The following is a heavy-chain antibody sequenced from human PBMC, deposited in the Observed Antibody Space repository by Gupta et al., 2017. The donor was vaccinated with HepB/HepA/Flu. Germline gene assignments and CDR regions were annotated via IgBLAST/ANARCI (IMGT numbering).Heavy chain of an antibody. CDR2: ISWNSGSI. Sequence: EVQLVESGGGLVQPGRSLRLSCAASGFTFDDYAMHWVRQAPGKGLEWVSGISWNSGSIGYADSVKGRFTISRDNAKNSLYLQMNSLRAEDTALYYCAKGVYYGDQGPGMDVWGQGTTVTVSS. CDR1: GFTFDDYA. V-gene: IGHV3-9*01. CDR3: AKGVYYGDQGPGMDV. D-gene: IGHD1-26*01. J-gene: IGHJ6*02.